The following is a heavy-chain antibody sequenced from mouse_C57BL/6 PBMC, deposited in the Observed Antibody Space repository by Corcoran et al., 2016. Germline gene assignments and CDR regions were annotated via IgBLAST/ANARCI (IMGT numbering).Heavy chain of an antibody. Sequence: QVQLKQSGAELVMPGASVKLSCKASGYTFTDYYINWVKQRPGQGLDWIARIYPGSGSTYYNEKFKGKATLTAEKSSSTAYMQLSSLTSEDSAVDFCARVGDSSGYPDYWGQGTTLTVSS. J-gene: IGHJ2*01. D-gene: IGHD3-2*02. CDR3: ARVGDSSGYPDY. CDR2: IYPGSGST. V-gene: IGHV1-76*01. CDR1: GYTFTDYY.